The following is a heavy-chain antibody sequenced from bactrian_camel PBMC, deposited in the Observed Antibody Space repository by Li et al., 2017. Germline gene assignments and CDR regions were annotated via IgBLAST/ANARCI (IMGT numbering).Heavy chain of an antibody. CDR1: GSTPISC. CDR2: ISIAGTP. J-gene: IGHJ4*01. V-gene: IGHV3S53*01. Sequence: HVQLVESGGGSVQTGGSLRLSCAASGSTPISCLGWFRQAPGKECELVSFISIAGTPHYSDSVKGRFTISQDNAKNTVYLQMNSLKVEDTAVYYCAADGWIGWTFEERSTLLSCHGIWGQGTQVTVS. CDR3: AADGWIGWTFEERSTLLSCHGI. D-gene: IGHD3*01.